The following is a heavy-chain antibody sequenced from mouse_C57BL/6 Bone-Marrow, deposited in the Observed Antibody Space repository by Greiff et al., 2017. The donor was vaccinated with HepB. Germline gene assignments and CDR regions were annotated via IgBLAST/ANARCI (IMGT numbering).Heavy chain of an antibody. Sequence: EVHLVESGGGLVQPKGSLKLSCAASGFSFNTYAMNWVRQAPGKGLEWVARIRSKSNNYATYYADSVKDRFTISRDDSESMLYLQMNNLKTEDTAMYYCVRPPDYYGNSLYAMDYWGQGTSVTVSS. D-gene: IGHD2-1*01. CDR3: VRPPDYYGNSLYAMDY. V-gene: IGHV10-1*01. CDR1: GFSFNTYA. CDR2: IRSKSNNYAT. J-gene: IGHJ4*01.